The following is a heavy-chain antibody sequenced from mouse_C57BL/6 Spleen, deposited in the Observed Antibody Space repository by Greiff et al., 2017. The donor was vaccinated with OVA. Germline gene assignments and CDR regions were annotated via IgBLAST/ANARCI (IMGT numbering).Heavy chain of an antibody. V-gene: IGHV1-22*01. CDR1: GYTFTDYN. CDR2: INPNNGGT. CDR3: ARDYYSNYGNMDY. Sequence: VQLKESGPELVKPGASVKMSCKASGYTFTDYNMHWVKQSHGKSLEWIGYINPNNGGTSYNQKFKGKATLTVNKSSSTAYMELRSLTSEDSAVYYCARDYYSNYGNMDYWGQGTSVTVSS. D-gene: IGHD2-5*01. J-gene: IGHJ4*01.